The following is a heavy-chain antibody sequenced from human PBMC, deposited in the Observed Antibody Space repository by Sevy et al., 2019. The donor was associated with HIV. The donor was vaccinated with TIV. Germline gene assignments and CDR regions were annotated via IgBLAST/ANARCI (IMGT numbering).Heavy chain of an antibody. V-gene: IGHV3-21*01. CDR2: ISSSSSYI. CDR3: ARALGPPYYFDY. J-gene: IGHJ4*02. Sequence: LSLTCAASGFTFSSYSMNWVRQAPGKGLEWVSSISSSSSYIYYADSVKGRFTISRDNAKNSLYLQMNSLRAEDTAVYYCARALGPPYYFDYWGQGTLVTVSS. D-gene: IGHD1-26*01. CDR1: GFTFSSYS.